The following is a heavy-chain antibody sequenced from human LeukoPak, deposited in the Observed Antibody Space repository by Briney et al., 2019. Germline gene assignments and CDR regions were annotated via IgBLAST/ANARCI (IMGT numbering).Heavy chain of an antibody. J-gene: IGHJ3*02. Sequence: PAETLSLTCTVSGGSISPYYWSWIRQSPGKGLEWIGFIYYSGSTNSNPSLKSRLTISLDTSKTQFSLRLSSVSAADTAVYYCARHAPSKNGAYDIWGQGAMVTVSS. CDR3: ARHAPSKNGAYDI. CDR1: GGSISPYY. D-gene: IGHD4-11*01. CDR2: IYYSGST. V-gene: IGHV4-59*01.